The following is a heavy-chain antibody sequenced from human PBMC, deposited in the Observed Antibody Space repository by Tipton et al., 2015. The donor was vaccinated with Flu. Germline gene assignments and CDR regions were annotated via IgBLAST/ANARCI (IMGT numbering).Heavy chain of an antibody. CDR1: GFTVSNNY. D-gene: IGHD4-17*01. J-gene: IGHJ4*02. CDR3: ARGTTVTAPDY. CDR2: IYSGSST. Sequence: SLRLSCAASGFTVSNNYMSWVRQAPGKGLEWVSVIYSGSSTYYADSVKGRFTISRDNSKNTLYLQMNSLRAEDTAVYYCARGTTVTAPDYWGQGTLVTVSS. V-gene: IGHV3-66*01.